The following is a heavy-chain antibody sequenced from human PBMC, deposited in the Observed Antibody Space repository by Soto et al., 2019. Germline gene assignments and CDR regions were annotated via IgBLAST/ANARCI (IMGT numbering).Heavy chain of an antibody. Sequence: ASVKVSCKASGYTFTSYDINWVRQATGQGLEWMGWMNPNSGNTGYAQKFQGRVTMTRNTSISTAYMELSSLRSEDTAVYYCARGGSYDDLWSGPTDYYGMDVWGQGTRVTV. CDR3: ARGGSYDDLWSGPTDYYGMDV. D-gene: IGHD3-3*01. V-gene: IGHV1-8*01. J-gene: IGHJ6*02. CDR2: MNPNSGNT. CDR1: GYTFTSYD.